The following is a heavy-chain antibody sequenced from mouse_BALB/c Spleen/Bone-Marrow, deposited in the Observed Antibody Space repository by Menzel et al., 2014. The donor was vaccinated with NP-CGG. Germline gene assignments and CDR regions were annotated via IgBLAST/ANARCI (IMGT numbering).Heavy chain of an antibody. J-gene: IGHJ3*01. CDR2: ISSGGLYT. D-gene: IGHD2-1*01. Sequence: EVMLVESGGGLVKPGGSLKLSCAASGFTFSSYTMSWVRQTPEKRLEWVATISSGGLYTYYPDSVKGRFTISRDNAKNTLYLQMSSLKSEDTAMYYCTRDYGNYAWFAYWGQGTLGTVSS. V-gene: IGHV5-6-4*01. CDR3: TRDYGNYAWFAY. CDR1: GFTFSSYT.